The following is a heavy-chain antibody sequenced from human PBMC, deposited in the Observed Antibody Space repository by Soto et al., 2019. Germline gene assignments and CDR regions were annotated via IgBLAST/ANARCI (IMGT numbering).Heavy chain of an antibody. CDR3: ARRNVLRFLEWLPRPNDAFDI. Sequence: EASVKVSCKASGYTFTGYYMHWVRQAPGQGLEWMGWINPNSGGTNYAQKFQGRVTMTRDTSISTAYMELSRLRSDDTAVYYCARRNVLRFLEWLPRPNDAFDIWGQGTMVTVSS. V-gene: IGHV1-2*02. CDR1: GYTFTGYY. D-gene: IGHD3-3*01. CDR2: INPNSGGT. J-gene: IGHJ3*02.